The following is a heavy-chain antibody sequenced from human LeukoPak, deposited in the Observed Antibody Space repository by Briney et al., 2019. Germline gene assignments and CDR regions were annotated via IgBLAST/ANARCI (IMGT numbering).Heavy chain of an antibody. J-gene: IGHJ4*02. CDR1: GFTFSSYG. CDR3: AKVRWGSDNALDS. Sequence: GGSLRLSCAASGFTFSSYGMHWVRQAPGKGLEWVAFIRYDGSNKYYADSVTGRFTISRDNSKNTLYLQMNSLRAEDTAVYYCAKVRWGSDNALDSWGQGTLVTGSS. V-gene: IGHV3-30*02. CDR2: IRYDGSNK. D-gene: IGHD3-16*01.